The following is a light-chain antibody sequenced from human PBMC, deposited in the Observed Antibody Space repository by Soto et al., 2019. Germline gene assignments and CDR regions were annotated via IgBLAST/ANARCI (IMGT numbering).Light chain of an antibody. CDR2: DVI. CDR3: CSYAGNSWV. Sequence: QSVLTQPRSVSGSHGQSVTISCTGTSSDVGGYNYVSWYQQYPGKAPKLIIYDVIKRPSGVPDRFSGSKSGNTASLTISALQAEHEADYHCCSYAGNSWVFGGGTKLTVL. CDR1: SSDVGGYNY. V-gene: IGLV2-11*01. J-gene: IGLJ3*02.